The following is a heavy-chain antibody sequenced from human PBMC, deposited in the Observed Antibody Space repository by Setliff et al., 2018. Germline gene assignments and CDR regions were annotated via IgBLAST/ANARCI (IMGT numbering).Heavy chain of an antibody. D-gene: IGHD6-13*01. CDR1: GFTVITNY. Sequence: GGSLRLSCAASGFTVITNYMTWVRQAPGKGLDWVSITYQDGSTYYAESFKGRFTSSRDNAKNTLYLQMNSLRADDMAIYYCARDACPYSSNWCHHFDYWGQGTLVTVSS. V-gene: IGHV3-66*01. J-gene: IGHJ4*02. CDR3: ARDACPYSSNWCHHFDY. CDR2: TYQDGST.